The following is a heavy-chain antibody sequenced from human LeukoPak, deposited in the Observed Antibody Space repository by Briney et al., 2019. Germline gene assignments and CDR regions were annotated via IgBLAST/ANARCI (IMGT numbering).Heavy chain of an antibody. Sequence: WASVKVSCKASGYTFTSYGISWVRQAPGQGLEWMGWISAYNGNTNYAQKLQGRVTMTTDTSTSTAYMELNSLRAEDTAVYYCANLHSEDTNGNYWGQGTLVTVSS. D-gene: IGHD2-8*01. CDR2: ISAYNGNT. J-gene: IGHJ4*02. CDR1: GYTFTSYG. V-gene: IGHV1-18*01. CDR3: ANLHSEDTNGNY.